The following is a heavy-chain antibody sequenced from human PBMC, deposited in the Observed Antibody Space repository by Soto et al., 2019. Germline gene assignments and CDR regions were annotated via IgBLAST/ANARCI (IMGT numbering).Heavy chain of an antibody. CDR2: IYHTGNT. D-gene: IGHD2-2*01. CDR1: GGSISSSSW. Sequence: PSETLSLTCAVSGGSISSSSWWSWVRQPPGKGLEWIGEIYHTGNTNYNPSLESRVTISVDKSKNQFSLNLNSVTPEDTAVYYCAREAPDSLRLIVVVPAATHRAFDPWGQGTLVTVSS. V-gene: IGHV4-4*02. CDR3: AREAPDSLRLIVVVPAATHRAFDP. J-gene: IGHJ5*02.